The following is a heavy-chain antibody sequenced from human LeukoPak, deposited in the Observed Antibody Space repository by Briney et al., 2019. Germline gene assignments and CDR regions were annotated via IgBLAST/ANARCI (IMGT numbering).Heavy chain of an antibody. CDR1: GFTFSSYS. J-gene: IGHJ4*02. V-gene: IGHV3-21*04. CDR2: ISSSSSYI. D-gene: IGHD4/OR15-4a*01. CDR3: ARSGLSRFDY. Sequence: PGGSLRLSCAASGFTFSSYSMNWVRQAPGKGLEWVSSISSSSSYIYYADSVKGRFTISRDNSKNTLYLQMNSLRAEDTAVYYCARSGLSRFDYWGQGTLVTVSS.